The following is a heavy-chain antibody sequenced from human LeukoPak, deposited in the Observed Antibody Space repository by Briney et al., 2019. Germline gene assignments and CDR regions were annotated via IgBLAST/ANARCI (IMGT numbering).Heavy chain of an antibody. Sequence: SETLSLTCTVSGGSISSYYWSWIRQPPGKGLEWIGYIYTSGSTNYNPSLKSRVTISVDTSKNQFSLKLNSVTAADTAVYYCARLPYCSGGSCYSGAFDIWGQGTMVTVSS. CDR2: IYTSGST. D-gene: IGHD2-15*01. V-gene: IGHV4-4*09. CDR3: ARLPYCSGGSCYSGAFDI. CDR1: GGSISSYY. J-gene: IGHJ3*02.